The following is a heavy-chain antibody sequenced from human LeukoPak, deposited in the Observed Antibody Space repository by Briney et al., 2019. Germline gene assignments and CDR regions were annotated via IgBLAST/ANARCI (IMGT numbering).Heavy chain of an antibody. CDR3: AKANLGYCSSTSCPRYYNYMDV. V-gene: IGHV3-53*05. D-gene: IGHD2-2*01. CDR2: IYSGGST. Sequence: GGSPRLSCAASGFTVSRNYMSWVRQAPGKGLEWVSVIYSGGSTYYADSVKGRFTISRGNTKNTLYLQMNSLRAEDPAVYYCAKANLGYCSSTSCPRYYNYMDVWGKGTTVTVSS. CDR1: GFTVSRNY. J-gene: IGHJ6*03.